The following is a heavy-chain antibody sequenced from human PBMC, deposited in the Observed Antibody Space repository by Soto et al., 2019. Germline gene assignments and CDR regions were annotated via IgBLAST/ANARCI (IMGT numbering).Heavy chain of an antibody. CDR1: GGTFSSYT. D-gene: IGHD5-12*01. Sequence: QVQLVQSGAEVKKPGSSVTVSCKASGGTFSSYTISWVRQAPGQGLEWMGGIIPIFGTANYAQKFQGRVTITADESTSTAYMELSSLRSEATAVYYCARGNHRWLQLWYFDLWGRGTLFTVSS. V-gene: IGHV1-69*12. J-gene: IGHJ2*01. CDR2: IIPIFGTA. CDR3: ARGNHRWLQLWYFDL.